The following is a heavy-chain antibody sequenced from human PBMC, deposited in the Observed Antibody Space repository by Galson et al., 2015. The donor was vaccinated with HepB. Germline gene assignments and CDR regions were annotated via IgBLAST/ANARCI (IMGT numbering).Heavy chain of an antibody. CDR1: GFTVSSNY. CDR2: ISGSGGST. CDR3: AKDRYREGYFDY. D-gene: IGHD3-16*02. Sequence: SLRLSCAASGFTVSSNYMSWVRQAPGKGLEWVSGISGSGGSTYYADSVKGRFTISRDNSKNTLYLQMNSLRAEDTAVYYCAKDRYREGYFDYWGQGTLVTVSS. V-gene: IGHV3-23*01. J-gene: IGHJ4*02.